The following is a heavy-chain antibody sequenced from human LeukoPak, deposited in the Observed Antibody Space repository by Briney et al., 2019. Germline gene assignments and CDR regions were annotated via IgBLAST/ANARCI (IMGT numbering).Heavy chain of an antibody. D-gene: IGHD5-12*01. J-gene: IGHJ4*02. CDR1: GFTLSGYW. V-gene: IGHV3-7*01. CDR2: LHADGIER. CDR3: ARCGYSFDY. Sequence: GGSLRLSCAASGFTLSGYWMSWVRQAPGQGLEWVARLHADGIERYYVDPVKGRFTISRDNAKNSLHLQMYSLRLDDTAVYYCARCGYSFDYLGQGTLVTVSS.